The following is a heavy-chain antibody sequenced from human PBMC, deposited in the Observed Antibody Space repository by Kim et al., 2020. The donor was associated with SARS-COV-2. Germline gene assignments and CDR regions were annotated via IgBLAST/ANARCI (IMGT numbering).Heavy chain of an antibody. CDR1: GYTFTSYG. V-gene: IGHV1-18*01. J-gene: IGHJ5*02. CDR3: ARDCYSSGWPNWFDP. D-gene: IGHD6-19*01. CDR2: ISAYNGNT. Sequence: ASVKVSCKASGYTFTSYGISWVRQAPGQGLEWMGWISAYNGNTNYAQKLQGRVTMTTDTSTSTAYMELRSLRSDDTAVYYCARDCYSSGWPNWFDPWGQGTLVTVSS.